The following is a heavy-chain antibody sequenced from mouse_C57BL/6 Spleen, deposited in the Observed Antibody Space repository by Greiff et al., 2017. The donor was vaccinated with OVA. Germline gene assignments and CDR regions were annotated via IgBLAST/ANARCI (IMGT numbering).Heavy chain of an antibody. CDR2: IDPSDSYT. CDR3: ARSFFFRSSYAMDY. V-gene: IGHV1-69*01. Sequence: QVQLQQPGAELVMPGASVKLSCKASGYTFTSYWMHWVKQRPGQGLEWIGEIDPSDSYTNYNQKFKGKSTLTVDKSSSTAYMQLSSLTSEDSAIYYCARSFFFRSSYAMDYWGQGTSVTVSS. CDR1: GYTFTSYW. D-gene: IGHD1-1*01. J-gene: IGHJ4*01.